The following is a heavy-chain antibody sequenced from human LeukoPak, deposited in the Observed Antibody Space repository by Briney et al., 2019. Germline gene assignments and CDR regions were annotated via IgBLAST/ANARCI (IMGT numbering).Heavy chain of an antibody. D-gene: IGHD3-22*01. V-gene: IGHV4-39*01. J-gene: IGHJ4*02. CDR1: GGSISSSSYY. Sequence: SETLSLTCTVSGGSISSSSYYWGWIRQPPEKGLEWIGSIYYSGSTYYNPSLKSRVTISVDTSKNQFSLKLSSVTAADTAVYYCARHISGRCYYDSSDMYYFDYWGQGTLVTVSS. CDR2: IYYSGST. CDR3: ARHISGRCYYDSSDMYYFDY.